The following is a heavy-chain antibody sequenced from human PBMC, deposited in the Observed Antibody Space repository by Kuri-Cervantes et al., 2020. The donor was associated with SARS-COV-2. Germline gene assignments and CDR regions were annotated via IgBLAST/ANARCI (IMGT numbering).Heavy chain of an antibody. CDR2: IKQDGSEK. CDR3: ARLSAPMVRGVLDY. D-gene: IGHD3-10*01. CDR1: GFTFSSYW. V-gene: IGHV3-7*03. Sequence: GESLKISCAASGFTFSSYWMSWVRQAPGKGLEWVANIKQDGSEKNYVDSVKGRFTISRDNAKNSLYLQMNSLRAEDTALYHCARLSAPMVRGVLDYWGQGTLVTVSS. J-gene: IGHJ4*02.